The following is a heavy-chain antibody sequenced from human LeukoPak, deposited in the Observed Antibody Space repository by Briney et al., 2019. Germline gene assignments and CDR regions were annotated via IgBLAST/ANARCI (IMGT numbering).Heavy chain of an antibody. J-gene: IGHJ4*02. Sequence: GGSLRLTCAASGFTFSSYGMHWVRQAPGKGLEWVAFIRYDGSNKYYADSVKGRFTISRDNSKNTLYLQMNSLRAEDTAVYYCAKGVKGPLVDDSSGYFSYWGQGTLVTVSS. CDR2: IRYDGSNK. CDR3: AKGVKGPLVDDSSGYFSY. V-gene: IGHV3-30*02. D-gene: IGHD3-22*01. CDR1: GFTFSSYG.